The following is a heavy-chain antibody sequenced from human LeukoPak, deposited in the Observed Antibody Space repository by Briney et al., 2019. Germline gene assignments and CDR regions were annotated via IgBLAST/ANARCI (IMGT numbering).Heavy chain of an antibody. Sequence: SETLSLTCTVSGGSISSYYWSWIRQPPGKGLEWIGYIYYSGSTNYNPSLKSRVTISVDTSKNQFSLKLSSVTVADTAVYYCARPRYSSSSPYDYWGQGTLVTVSS. CDR2: IYYSGST. J-gene: IGHJ4*02. CDR3: ARPRYSSSSPYDY. D-gene: IGHD6-6*01. V-gene: IGHV4-59*12. CDR1: GGSISSYY.